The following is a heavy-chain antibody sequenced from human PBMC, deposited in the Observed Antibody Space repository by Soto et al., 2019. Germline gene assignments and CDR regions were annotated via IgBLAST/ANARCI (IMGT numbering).Heavy chain of an antibody. CDR2: ISSSSSTI. V-gene: IGHV3-48*02. D-gene: IGHD5-12*01. CDR1: GFTFSSYS. J-gene: IGHJ4*02. Sequence: EVQLVESGGGLVRPGGSLRLSCAASGFTFSSYSMNWVRQAPGKGLEWVSYISSSSSTIYYADSVKGRFTISRDNAKNSLYLQMNSLRDEDTAVYYWARDPSWRWLQSGYFDYWGQGTLVTVSS. CDR3: ARDPSWRWLQSGYFDY.